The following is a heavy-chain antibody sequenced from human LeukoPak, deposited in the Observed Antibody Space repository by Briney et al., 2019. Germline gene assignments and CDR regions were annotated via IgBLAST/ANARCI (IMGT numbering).Heavy chain of an antibody. J-gene: IGHJ4*02. CDR1: GNTFNTYG. V-gene: IGHV3-30*02. CDR3: AKDAPCTNGVCALSG. Sequence: GGSLRLSCAASGNTFNTYGMHWARQAPGKGLEWVAFIRFDGGNKYCADSVKGRFTISRDNSRNTLYLQMNSLRPEDTAVYYCAKDAPCTNGVCALSGWGQGTLVIVPS. D-gene: IGHD2-8*01. CDR2: IRFDGGNK.